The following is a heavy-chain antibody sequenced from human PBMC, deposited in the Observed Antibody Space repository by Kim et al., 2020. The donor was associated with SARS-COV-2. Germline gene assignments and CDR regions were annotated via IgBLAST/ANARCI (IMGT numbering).Heavy chain of an antibody. V-gene: IGHV7-4-1*02. J-gene: IGHJ3*02. CDR1: GYTFTSYA. CDR2: INTNTGNP. CDR3: ARAKFIGESYAGDAFDI. Sequence: ASVKVSCKASGYTFTSYAMNWVRQAPGQGLEWMGWINTNTGNPTYAQGFTGRFVFSLDTSVSTAYLQISSLKAEDTAVYYCARAKFIGESYAGDAFDIWGQGTMVTVSS. D-gene: IGHD3-10*01.